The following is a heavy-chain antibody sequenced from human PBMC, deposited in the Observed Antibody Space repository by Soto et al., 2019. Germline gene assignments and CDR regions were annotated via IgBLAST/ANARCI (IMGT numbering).Heavy chain of an antibody. V-gene: IGHV3-30*18. J-gene: IGHJ4*02. Sequence: QVQLVESGGGVVQPGRSLRLSCAASGFTFSYYAMHWVRQAPGKGLEWVAVISYDGSDKYYADSVKGRFTISRDNSRNSLNLQMNSLKADDRAVYYCAKGLGELSPESYDYWGQGTLITVSS. CDR1: GFTFSYYA. CDR2: ISYDGSDK. CDR3: AKGLGELSPESYDY. D-gene: IGHD3-16*02.